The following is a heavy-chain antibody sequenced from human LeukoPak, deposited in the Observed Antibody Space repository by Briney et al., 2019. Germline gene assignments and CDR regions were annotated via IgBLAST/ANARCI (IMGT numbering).Heavy chain of an antibody. CDR3: ARGQKYRNGYTVTELGSGYFAY. J-gene: IGHJ4*02. V-gene: IGHV3-64*01. Sequence: PGGSLRLSCAASGFTFSSYAMHWVRQAPGKGLEYVSAISSNGGSTYYANSVKGRFTISRDNSKNTLYPQMGSLRAEDMAVYYCARGQKYRNGYTVTELGSGYFAYWGQGTLVTVSS. D-gene: IGHD5-18*01. CDR2: ISSNGGST. CDR1: GFTFSSYA.